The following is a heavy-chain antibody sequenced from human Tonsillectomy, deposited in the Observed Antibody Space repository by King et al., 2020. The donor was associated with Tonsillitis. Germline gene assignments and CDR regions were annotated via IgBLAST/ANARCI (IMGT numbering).Heavy chain of an antibody. Sequence: VQLVESGGGVVQPGRSLRLSCAASGFTFSSYGMHWVRQPPGRGLVWLAVISYDGSNKYYADSVKGRFTISRDNSKNTLYVQMNSLRAEDTAVYYCAKARWGSGILSLYYYDYGMDVWGQGTTVTVSS. CDR2: ISYDGSNK. CDR3: AKARWGSGILSLYYYDYGMDV. CDR1: GFTFSSYG. D-gene: IGHD3-10*01. V-gene: IGHV3-30*18. J-gene: IGHJ6*02.